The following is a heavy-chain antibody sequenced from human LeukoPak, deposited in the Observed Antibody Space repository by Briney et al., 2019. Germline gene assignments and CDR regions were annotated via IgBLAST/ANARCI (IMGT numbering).Heavy chain of an antibody. CDR3: ARVITKNYNWFDP. D-gene: IGHD3-22*01. J-gene: IGHJ5*02. V-gene: IGHV4-34*01. CDR1: GGSFSGYY. CDR2: INHSGST. Sequence: SETLSLTCAVYGGSFSGYYWSWIRQPPGKGLEWIGEINHSGSTNYNPSLKSRVTISVDTSKNQFSLKLSSVTAADTAVYYCARVITKNYNWFDPWGQGTLVTVSS.